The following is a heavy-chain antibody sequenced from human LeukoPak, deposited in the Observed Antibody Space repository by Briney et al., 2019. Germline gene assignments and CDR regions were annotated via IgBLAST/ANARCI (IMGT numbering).Heavy chain of an antibody. J-gene: IGHJ4*02. V-gene: IGHV1-8*01. Sequence: ASVKVSCKASGYTFTSYDINWVRQATGQGLEWMGWMNPNSGNTGYAQKFQGRVTMTRNTSISTAYMELSSLRSEDTAVYYCARGSELRDPYDYWGQGTLVTVSS. CDR2: MNPNSGNT. CDR1: GYTFTSYD. D-gene: IGHD1-7*01. CDR3: ARGSELRDPYDY.